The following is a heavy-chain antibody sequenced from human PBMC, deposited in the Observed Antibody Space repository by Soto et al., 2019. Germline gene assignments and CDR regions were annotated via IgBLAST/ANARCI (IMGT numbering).Heavy chain of an antibody. CDR3: ARDLDGLHDDTSGPFPRPG. Sequence: SETLSLTCAVYGGSFSGYYWSWIRQPPGKGLEWIGEINHSGSTNYNPSLKSRVTISVDTSKNQFSLKLSSVTAADTAVYYCARDLDGLHDDTSGPFPRPGWGQGTLVTVSS. J-gene: IGHJ1*01. CDR2: INHSGST. V-gene: IGHV4-34*01. CDR1: GGSFSGYY. D-gene: IGHD3-22*01.